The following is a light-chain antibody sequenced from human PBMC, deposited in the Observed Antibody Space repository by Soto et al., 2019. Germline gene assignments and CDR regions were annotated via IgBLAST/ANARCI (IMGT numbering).Light chain of an antibody. V-gene: IGKV3-20*01. CDR1: QSVGNY. J-gene: IGKJ2*01. CDR3: QQYDSSPGY. Sequence: EIVLTQSPGTLSLSPGERATLSCRASQSVGNYLAWYQQKPGQAPRLLFYGAFSGATGVPGRFSASGSGTDFTLSISRLEPEDFAVYYCQQYDSSPGYFGQGTRLEIK. CDR2: GAF.